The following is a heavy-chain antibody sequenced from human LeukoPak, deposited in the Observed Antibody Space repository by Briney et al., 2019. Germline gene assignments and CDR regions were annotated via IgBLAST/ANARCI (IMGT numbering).Heavy chain of an antibody. CDR1: SGSISSYY. V-gene: IGHV4-59*08. CDR3: ARRHFVSDGYKFDYYYGMDV. CDR2: IYYSGST. Sequence: SETLSLTCTVSSGSISSYYWSWIRQPPGKGLEWIGYIYYSGSTNYNPSLKSRVTISVDTSKNQFSLKLSSVTAADTAVYYCARRHFVSDGYKFDYYYGMDVWGQGTTVTVSS. J-gene: IGHJ6*02. D-gene: IGHD5-24*01.